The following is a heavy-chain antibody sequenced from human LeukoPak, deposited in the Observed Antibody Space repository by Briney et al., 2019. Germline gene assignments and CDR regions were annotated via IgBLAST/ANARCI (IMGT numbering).Heavy chain of an antibody. D-gene: IGHD2-2*01. CDR2: IYYSGST. CDR3: ARGGYCSSTSCYEYYYYGMDV. Sequence: SETLSLTCTASGGSISSYYWSWIRQPPGKGLEWIAYIYYSGSTDYNPSLKSRVTISLDTSKNQFSLKLSSVTAADTAVYYCARGGYCSSTSCYEYYYYGMDVWGQGTTVTVSS. V-gene: IGHV4-59*01. J-gene: IGHJ6*02. CDR1: GGSISSYY.